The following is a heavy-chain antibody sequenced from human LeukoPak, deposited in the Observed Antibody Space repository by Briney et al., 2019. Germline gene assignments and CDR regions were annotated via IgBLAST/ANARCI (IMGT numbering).Heavy chain of an antibody. D-gene: IGHD3-3*01. CDR2: MNPNSGNT. CDR3: ARGAGRITIFGVTNGALGY. V-gene: IGHV1-8*03. CDR1: GYTFTSYD. Sequence: ASVKASCKASGYTFTSYDINWVRQATGQGLEWTGWMNPNSGNTGYAQKFQGRVTITRNTSISTAYMELSSLRSEDTAVYYCARGAGRITIFGVTNGALGYWGQGTLVTVSS. J-gene: IGHJ4*02.